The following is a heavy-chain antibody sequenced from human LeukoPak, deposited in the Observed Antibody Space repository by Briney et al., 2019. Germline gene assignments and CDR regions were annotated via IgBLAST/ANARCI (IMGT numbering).Heavy chain of an antibody. Sequence: ASVKVSCKASGYTFTGYYMHWVRQAPGQGLEWMGWINPNSGGTNYAQKFQGRVTMTRDTSISTAYMELSRLRSDDTAVYYCARVPLYYYGSGSYYKSWFDPWGQGTLVTVYS. CDR1: GYTFTGYY. CDR3: ARVPLYYYGSGSYYKSWFDP. J-gene: IGHJ5*02. CDR2: INPNSGGT. D-gene: IGHD3-10*01. V-gene: IGHV1-2*02.